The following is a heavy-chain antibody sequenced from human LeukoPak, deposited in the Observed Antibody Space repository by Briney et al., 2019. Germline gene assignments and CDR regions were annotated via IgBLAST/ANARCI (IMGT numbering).Heavy chain of an antibody. CDR1: GFTFSSYW. J-gene: IGHJ4*02. CDR2: IKQDGSEK. Sequence: GSLRLSCAASGFTFSSYWMSWVRQAPGKGLEWVANIKQDGSEKYYVDSVKGRFTISRDNAKNSLYLQMNSLRAEDTAVYYCARTRMTKTWELARIYFDYWGQGTLVTVSS. CDR3: ARTRMTKTWELARIYFDY. V-gene: IGHV3-7*01. D-gene: IGHD1-26*01.